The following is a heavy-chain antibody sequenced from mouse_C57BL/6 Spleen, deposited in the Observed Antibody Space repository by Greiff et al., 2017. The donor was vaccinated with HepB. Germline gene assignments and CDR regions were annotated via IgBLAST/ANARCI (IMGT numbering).Heavy chain of an antibody. Sequence: EVQLQQSGAELVRPGASVKLSCTASGFNIKDDYMQWVKQRPEQGLEWIGWIDPENGDTEYASKFQGKATITADTSSNTAYLQLSSLTSEDTAVYYCTTGYYGSSLYWYFDVWGTGTTVTVSS. CDR1: GFNIKDDY. D-gene: IGHD1-1*01. V-gene: IGHV14-4*01. CDR3: TTGYYGSSLYWYFDV. CDR2: IDPENGDT. J-gene: IGHJ1*03.